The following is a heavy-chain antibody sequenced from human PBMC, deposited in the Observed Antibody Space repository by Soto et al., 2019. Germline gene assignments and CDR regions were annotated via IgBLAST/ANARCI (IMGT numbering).Heavy chain of an antibody. Sequence: EVQLLESGGGLVQPGGSLRLSCAASGFTFSSSAMSWVRQAPGKGLEWVSSISGSTDITSYADSVKGRFSISRDTSKNTLYLQMKSLRVEDTAIYYCAKEVSNWEGDGLDPWGQGTLVSVSS. CDR1: GFTFSSSA. J-gene: IGHJ5*02. V-gene: IGHV3-23*01. CDR2: ISGSTDIT. D-gene: IGHD6-13*01. CDR3: AKEVSNWEGDGLDP.